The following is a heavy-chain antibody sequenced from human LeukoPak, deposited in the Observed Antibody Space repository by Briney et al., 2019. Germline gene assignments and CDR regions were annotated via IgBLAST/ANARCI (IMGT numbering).Heavy chain of an antibody. CDR2: IWYDGSNK. D-gene: IGHD4-11*01. CDR1: GFTFSSYG. J-gene: IGHJ4*02. Sequence: PGGSLRLSCAASGFTFSSYGMHRVRQAPGKGLEGVAVIWYDGSNKYYADSVKGRFTISRDNSKNALYLQMNSLRAEDTAVYNCASDHTARVTTGEGFDYWGQGTLVTVSS. CDR3: ASDHTARVTTGEGFDY. V-gene: IGHV3-33*01.